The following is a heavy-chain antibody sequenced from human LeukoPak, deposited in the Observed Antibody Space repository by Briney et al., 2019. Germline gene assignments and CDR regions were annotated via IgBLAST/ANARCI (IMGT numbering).Heavy chain of an antibody. J-gene: IGHJ6*02. D-gene: IGHD6-13*01. CDR3: ARDPSGIAAADFYYYYGMDV. CDR2: INPSGGSA. V-gene: IGHV1-46*01. Sequence: ASVKVSCKASGYTFTSYYMHWVRQAPGQGLEWMGIINPSGGSASYAQKFQGRVTMTRDTSISTAYMELSRLRSDDTAVYYCARDPSGIAAADFYYYYGMDVWGQGTTVTVSS. CDR1: GYTFTSYY.